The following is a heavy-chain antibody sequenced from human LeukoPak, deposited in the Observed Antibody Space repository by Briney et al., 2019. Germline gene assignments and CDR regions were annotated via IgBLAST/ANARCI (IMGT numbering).Heavy chain of an antibody. CDR2: TYYRSKWSN. D-gene: IGHD2-15*01. J-gene: IGHJ4*02. V-gene: IGHV6-1*01. CDR3: ARAGKGSGTFDY. CDR1: GDSVSSDSAV. Sequence: SQTLSLTCAISGDSVSSDSAVCNWIRQSPSRGLEWLGRTYYRSKWSNDYAVSVQSRITINPDTSKNQFSLQLNSVTPEDTAMYYCARAGKGSGTFDYWGQGTLVTVSS.